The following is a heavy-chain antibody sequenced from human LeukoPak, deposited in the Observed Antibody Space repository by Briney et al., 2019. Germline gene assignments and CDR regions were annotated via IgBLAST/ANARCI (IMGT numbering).Heavy chain of an antibody. D-gene: IGHD3-10*02. CDR3: AELGITMIGGG. V-gene: IGHV3-48*03. Sequence: PGESLRLSCAASGFTFSSYEMNWVRQAPGKGLEWVSYISSSGSTIYYADSVKGRFTISRDNAKNSLYLQMNRLRAEDTAVYYCAELGITMIGGGWGKGTTVTISA. J-gene: IGHJ6*04. CDR1: GFTFSSYE. CDR2: ISSSGSTI.